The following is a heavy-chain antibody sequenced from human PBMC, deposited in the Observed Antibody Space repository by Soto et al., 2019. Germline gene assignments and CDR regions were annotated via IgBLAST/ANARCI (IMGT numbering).Heavy chain of an antibody. Sequence: SLRLSCAASGFTFDDYVMHWVRQAPGKGLEWVSGISLNSGSIGYADSVKGRFTISRDNAENSLYLQMNSLRAEDTALYYCAKEAISRAGMDVWGQGTTVTVSS. D-gene: IGHD3-3*01. CDR3: AKEAISRAGMDV. CDR2: ISLNSGSI. CDR1: GFTFDDYV. V-gene: IGHV3-9*01. J-gene: IGHJ6*02.